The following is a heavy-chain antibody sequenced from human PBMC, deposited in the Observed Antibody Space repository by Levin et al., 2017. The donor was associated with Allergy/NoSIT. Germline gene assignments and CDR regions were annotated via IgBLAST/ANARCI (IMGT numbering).Heavy chain of an antibody. CDR3: AREEGWGYHFGMDV. CDR1: GFTFTSFW. D-gene: IGHD3-16*02. CDR2: IKQDGSET. J-gene: IGHJ6*02. Sequence: SCAASGFTFTSFWMTWVRQAPGKGLEWVATIKQDGSETYYVDSVKGRFTISRDSAKNSVYLQMNSLRVDDTAVYYCAREEGWGYHFGMDVWGQGTTVTVSS. V-gene: IGHV3-7*01.